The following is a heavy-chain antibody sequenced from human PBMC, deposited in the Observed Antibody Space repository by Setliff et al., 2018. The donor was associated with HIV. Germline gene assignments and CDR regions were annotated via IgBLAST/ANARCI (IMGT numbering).Heavy chain of an antibody. J-gene: IGHJ4*02. CDR2: IFDSGTT. D-gene: IGHD2-21*02. Sequence: KSSETLSLTCTVSGGSITSYYWNWIRQSPGKGLEWIGYIFDSGTTKYNPSVTSRVTISVDASKNQFFLQLISVTAADTAVYYCARGVRVTVVQRASSLDFWGQGTLVTVSS. CDR1: GGSITSYY. V-gene: IGHV4-4*09. CDR3: ARGVRVTVVQRASSLDF.